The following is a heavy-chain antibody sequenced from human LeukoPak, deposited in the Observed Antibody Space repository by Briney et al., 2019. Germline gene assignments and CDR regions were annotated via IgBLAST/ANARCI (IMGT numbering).Heavy chain of an antibody. CDR1: GXTVSGNY. CDR3: ARDLYAEGVFDY. V-gene: IGHV3-53*01. Sequence: GGSLRLSFAASGXTVSGNYMSWVRQAPGKVLEWVSVIYSGGSTYYADSVKGRFTISRDNSKNTLYLQMNILRAEDTAVYYCARDLYAEGVFDYWGQGTLVTVSS. J-gene: IGHJ4*02. D-gene: IGHD3-10*01. CDR2: IYSGGST.